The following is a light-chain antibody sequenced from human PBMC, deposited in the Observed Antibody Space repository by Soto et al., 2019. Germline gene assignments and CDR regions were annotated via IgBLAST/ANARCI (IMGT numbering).Light chain of an antibody. J-gene: IGKJ4*01. CDR1: QSVSSNY. V-gene: IGKV3-20*01. CDR3: QQYGDSPLT. CDR2: GAS. Sequence: ETVLTQSPGTLSLSPGERATLSCRASQSVSSNYLAWYQQTPGQAPRLLIYGASSRATGIPDRFSGSGSGTDFTLIISRLEPEDFAVYYCQQYGDSPLTFGGGTKVEIK.